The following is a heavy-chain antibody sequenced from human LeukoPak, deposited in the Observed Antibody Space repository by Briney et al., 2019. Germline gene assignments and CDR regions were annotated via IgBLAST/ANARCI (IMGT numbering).Heavy chain of an antibody. CDR1: GFTFSSYG. D-gene: IGHD3-10*01. Sequence: GGSLRLSCAASGFTFSSYGMHWVRQAPGKGLEWVAVIWYDGTNKYYANSVKGRFTISRDKSKNTLDLQMNSLRVEDTAVYYCARDPGPTLVRGVISYFDYWGQGTLVTVSS. V-gene: IGHV3-33*01. CDR3: ARDPGPTLVRGVISYFDY. J-gene: IGHJ4*02. CDR2: IWYDGTNK.